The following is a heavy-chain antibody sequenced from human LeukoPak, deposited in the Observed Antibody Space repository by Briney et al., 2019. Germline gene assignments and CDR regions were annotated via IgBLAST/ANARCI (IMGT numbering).Heavy chain of an antibody. CDR1: GFTFSDHY. CDR3: ARTFGFCGSYTCYPPGWLDL. CDR2: ISSSSSYT. J-gene: IGHJ5*02. Sequence: SGGSLRLSCAASGFTFSDHYMSWIRQAPGEGLEWVSYISSSSSYTNYADSVKGRFTISRDNAKNSLYLQMNNLRVEDTAVYYCARTFGFCGSYTCYPPGWLDLWGQGTLVTVSS. D-gene: IGHD2-2*03. V-gene: IGHV3-11*06.